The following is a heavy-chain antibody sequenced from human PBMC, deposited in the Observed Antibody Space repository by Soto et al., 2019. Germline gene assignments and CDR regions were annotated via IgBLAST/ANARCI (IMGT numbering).Heavy chain of an antibody. CDR1: GGSISSCDYY. CDR2: IYYSGST. D-gene: IGHD4-17*01. Sequence: LSLTCTVSGGSISSCDYYWSWIRQPPGKGLEWIGYIYYSGSTYYNPSLKSRVTISVGTSKNQFSLKLSSVTAADTAVYYCARDDSRYGGKKALDYWGQGTLVTVSS. CDR3: ARDDSRYGGKKALDY. J-gene: IGHJ4*02. V-gene: IGHV4-30-4*01.